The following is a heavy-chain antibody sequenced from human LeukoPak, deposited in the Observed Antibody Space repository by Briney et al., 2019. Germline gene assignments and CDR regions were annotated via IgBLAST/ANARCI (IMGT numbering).Heavy chain of an antibody. J-gene: IGHJ4*02. CDR3: ARDSGRLASSCFDY. CDR1: GGSISSYY. Sequence: SETLSLTCTVSGGSISSYYWSWIRQPPGKGLEWIGYIYYSGSTNYNPSLKSRVTISVDTSKNQFSLKLSSVTAADTAVYYCARDSGRLASSCFDYWGQGTLVTVSS. CDR2: IYYSGST. D-gene: IGHD6-19*01. V-gene: IGHV4-59*01.